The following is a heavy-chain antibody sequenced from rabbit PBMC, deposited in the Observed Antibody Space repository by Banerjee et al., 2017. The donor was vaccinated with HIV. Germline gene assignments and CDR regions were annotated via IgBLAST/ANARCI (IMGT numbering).Heavy chain of an antibody. CDR2: INTSSGNI. CDR1: GFSFSNGYV. V-gene: IGHV1S40*01. J-gene: IGHJ4*01. CDR3: ASGSDSGWNFNL. D-gene: IGHD1-1*01. Sequence: QSLEESGGDLVKPEGSLTLTCTASGFSFSNGYVMCWVRQAPGKGLEWIACINTSSGNIVYATWAKGRFTISKTSWTTVTLQMTSLTAADTATYFCASGSDSGWNFNLWGQGTLVTVS.